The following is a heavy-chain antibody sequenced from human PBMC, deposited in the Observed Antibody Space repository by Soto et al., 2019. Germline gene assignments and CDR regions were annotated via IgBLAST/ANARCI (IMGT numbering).Heavy chain of an antibody. D-gene: IGHD6-6*01. Sequence: GGSLRLSCVASGFTFSRSWMTWVRQAPGKGLEWVANIKEDGSEKYYADSVEGRFSISRENANNSLYLQMTSLRADDTAEYYRARDWSWIAARPSWFDPWGLGTLVTVSS. CDR3: ARDWSWIAARPSWFDP. CDR1: GFTFSRSW. J-gene: IGHJ5*02. CDR2: IKEDGSEK. V-gene: IGHV3-7*03.